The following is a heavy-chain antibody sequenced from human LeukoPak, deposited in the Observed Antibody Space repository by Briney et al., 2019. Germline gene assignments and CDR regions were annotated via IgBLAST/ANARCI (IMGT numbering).Heavy chain of an antibody. D-gene: IGHD2-2*02. CDR2: INTNTGNP. CDR3: ARARRYCSSTSCYRPLNWFDP. V-gene: IGHV7-4-1*02. J-gene: IGHJ5*02. CDR1: GYTFTGYY. Sequence: GASVKVSCKASGYTFTGYYMHWVRQAPGQGLEWMGWINTNTGNPTYAQGFTGRFVFSLDTSVSTAYLQISSLKAEDTAVYYCARARRYCSSTSCYRPLNWFDPWGQGTLVTVSS.